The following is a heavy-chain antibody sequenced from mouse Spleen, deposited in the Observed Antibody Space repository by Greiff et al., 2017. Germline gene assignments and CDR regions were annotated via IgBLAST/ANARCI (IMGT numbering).Heavy chain of an antibody. J-gene: IGHJ3*01. D-gene: IGHD3-3*01. V-gene: IGHV1-19*01. CDR3: AREGLSRGFAY. Sequence: EVQLQQSGPVLVKPGASVKMSCKASGYTFTDYYMNWVKQSHGKSLEWIGVINPYNGGTSYNQKFKGKATLTVDKSSSTAYMELNSLTSEDSAVYYCAREGLSRGFAYWGQGTLVTVSA. CDR1: GYTFTDYY. CDR2: INPYNGGT.